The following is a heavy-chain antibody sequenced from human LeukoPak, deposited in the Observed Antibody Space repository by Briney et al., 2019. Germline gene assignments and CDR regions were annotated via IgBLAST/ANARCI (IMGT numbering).Heavy chain of an antibody. CDR1: GFTFRSYW. CDR2: INIDGSSG. D-gene: IGHD6-13*01. Sequence: PGGSLRLSCAASGFTFRSYWMHWVHQAPGKGLVWVSRINIDGSSGSYADSVEGRFTISRDNSKNTLYLQMNSLRAEDTAVYYCARDRDSSSCLDYWGQGTLVTVSS. CDR3: ARDRDSSSCLDY. J-gene: IGHJ4*02. V-gene: IGHV3-74*01.